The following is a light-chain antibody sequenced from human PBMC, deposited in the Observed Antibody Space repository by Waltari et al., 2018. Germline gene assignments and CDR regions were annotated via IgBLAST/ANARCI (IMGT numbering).Light chain of an antibody. J-gene: IGKJ4*01. CDR1: QRISKW. Sequence: DIQMTQSPSTLSASVGDRVIFSCRASQRISKWLAWYQQKPGKAPKLLIYKASTFESGVPSRFSGSGSGTEFTLTISSLQPDDFATYYCQQYNSYSLLSFGGGTKVEIK. V-gene: IGKV1-5*03. CDR3: QQYNSYSLLS. CDR2: KAS.